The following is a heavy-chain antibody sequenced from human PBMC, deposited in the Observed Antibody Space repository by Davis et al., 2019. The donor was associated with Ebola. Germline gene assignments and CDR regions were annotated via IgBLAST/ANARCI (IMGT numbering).Heavy chain of an antibody. V-gene: IGHV3-11*01. J-gene: IGHJ4*02. CDR3: ATRSYSGSYYLFDY. CDR1: GFTFSHYY. Sequence: GESLKISCAASGFTFSHYYMSWIRQAPGKGLEWVSYISSSGSTIYYADSVKGRFTISRDNSKNTLYLQMNSLRAEDTAVYYCATRSYSGSYYLFDYWGQGTLVTVPS. D-gene: IGHD1-26*01. CDR2: ISSSGSTI.